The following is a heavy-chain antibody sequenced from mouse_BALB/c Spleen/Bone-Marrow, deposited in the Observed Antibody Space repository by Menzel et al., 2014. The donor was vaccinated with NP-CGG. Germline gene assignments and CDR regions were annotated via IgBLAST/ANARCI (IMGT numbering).Heavy chain of an antibody. J-gene: IGHJ3*01. D-gene: IGHD4-1*01. CDR1: GFTFSSYT. CDR2: ISSGGSYT. V-gene: IGHV5-6-4*01. CDR3: TRDQTGYFSY. Sequence: EVKLVESGGGLVKPGGSLKLSCAASGFTFSSYTMSWVRQTPEKRLEWVATISSGGSYTYYPDSVKGRFTISRDNAKNTLYLQMSSLKSEDTAMYYCTRDQTGYFSYWGQGTLVTVSA.